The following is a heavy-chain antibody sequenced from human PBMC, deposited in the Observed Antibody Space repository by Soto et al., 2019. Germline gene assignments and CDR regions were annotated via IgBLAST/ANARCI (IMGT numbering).Heavy chain of an antibody. D-gene: IGHD3-10*01. J-gene: IGHJ4*02. CDR3: ALRSYIDWVVDY. CDR2: IYYSGST. Sequence: QVQLQESGPGLVKPSETLSLTCTVSGGSISSYYWSWIRQPPGKGLEWIGYIYYSGSTNYNPSLKSRVTISVDTSKNQFSLKLSSVTAADTAVYYCALRSYIDWVVDYWGQGTLVTVSS. V-gene: IGHV4-59*08. CDR1: GGSISSYY.